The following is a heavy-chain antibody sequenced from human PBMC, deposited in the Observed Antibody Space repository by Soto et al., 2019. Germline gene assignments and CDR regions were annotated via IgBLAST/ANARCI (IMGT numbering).Heavy chain of an antibody. V-gene: IGHV4-38-2*01. J-gene: IGHJ4*02. CDR1: GYSISSGYY. D-gene: IGHD2-15*01. CDR2: IYHSGST. CDR3: ARAPRISGGFDY. Sequence: SETLSLTCAVSGYSISSGYYWGWIRQPPGKGLGWIGSIYHSGSTYYNPSLKSRVTISVDTSKNQFSLKLSSVTAADTAVYYCARAPRISGGFDYWGQGTLVTVSS.